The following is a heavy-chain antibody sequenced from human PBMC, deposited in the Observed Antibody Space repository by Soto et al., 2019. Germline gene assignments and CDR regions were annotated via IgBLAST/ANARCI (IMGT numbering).Heavy chain of an antibody. CDR3: ARDHRQDAAIDY. J-gene: IGHJ4*02. CDR2: IWHDGKNK. D-gene: IGHD6-25*01. CDR1: GFTFSNFG. Sequence: QVQVVESGGGVVQPGRSLRLSCAASGFTFSNFGMHWVRQAPRTGLEWVAVIWHDGKNKYYADSVEGRFTISRVNSNNAMNLQLNSLRARVTTVYYCARDHRQDAAIDYWGQGPLVTVSS. V-gene: IGHV3-33*01.